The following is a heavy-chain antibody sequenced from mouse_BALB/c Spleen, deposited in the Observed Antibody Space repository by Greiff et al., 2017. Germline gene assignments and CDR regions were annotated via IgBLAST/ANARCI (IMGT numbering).Heavy chain of an antibody. J-gene: IGHJ3*01. CDR3: ARGGYYGIRFAY. V-gene: IGHV1-18*01. CDR2: INPNNGGT. D-gene: IGHD2-1*01. CDR1: GYTFTDYN. Sequence: EVQLQQSGPELVKPGASVKIPCKASGYTFTDYNMDWVKQSHGKSLEWIGDINPNNGGTIYNQKFKGKATLTVDKSSSTAYMELRSLTSEDTAVYYCARGGYYGIRFAYWGQGTLVTVSA.